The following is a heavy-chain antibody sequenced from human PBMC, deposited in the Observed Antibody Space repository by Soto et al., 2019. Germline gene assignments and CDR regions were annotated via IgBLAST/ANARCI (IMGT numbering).Heavy chain of an antibody. J-gene: IGHJ4*02. V-gene: IGHV3-30-3*01. D-gene: IGHD3-22*01. CDR3: ASYDSSGYYSPLGY. Sequence: GGSLRLSCAASGFTFSSYAMDWVRQAPGKGLEWVAVISYDGSNKYYADSVKGRFTISRDNSKNTLYLQMNSLRAEDTAVYYCASYDSSGYYSPLGYWGQGTLVTVSS. CDR1: GFTFSSYA. CDR2: ISYDGSNK.